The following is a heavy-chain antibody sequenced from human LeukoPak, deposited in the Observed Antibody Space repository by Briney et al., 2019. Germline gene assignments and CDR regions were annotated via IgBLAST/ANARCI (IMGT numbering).Heavy chain of an antibody. CDR1: GGSISSGGYY. CDR2: IYHSGST. J-gene: IGHJ4*02. CDR3: ARGRDNWNPGDFDY. V-gene: IGHV4-30-2*01. D-gene: IGHD1-1*01. Sequence: PSETLSLTFTVSGGSISSGGYYWSWIRQPPGKGLEWIGYIYHSGSTYYNPSLKSRVTISVDRSKNQFSLKLSSVTAADTAVYYCARGRDNWNPGDFDYWGQGTLVTVSS.